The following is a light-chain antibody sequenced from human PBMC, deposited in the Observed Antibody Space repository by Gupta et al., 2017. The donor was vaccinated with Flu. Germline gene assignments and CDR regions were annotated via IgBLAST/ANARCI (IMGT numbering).Light chain of an antibody. V-gene: IGLV1-47*01. CDR1: RSNIGSNF. CDR3: ATWDDIRSGWT. CDR2: KND. Sequence: TVTIACSGSRSNIGSNFVCCDKQVQGTAPNLLIYKNDQRRSGVPDRFSGSKSGTSASLAIGGLLAEDEGDYYCATWDDIRSGWTFGGGTRLTVI. J-gene: IGLJ3*02.